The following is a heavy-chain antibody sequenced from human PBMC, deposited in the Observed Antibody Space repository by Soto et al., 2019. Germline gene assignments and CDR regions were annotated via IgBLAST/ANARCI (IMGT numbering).Heavy chain of an antibody. CDR1: GYTFPSYY. CDR3: ARGGRDGYRSPDDY. CDR2: INPSGGGS. Sequence: QVQLVQSGAEVRKPGASVKVSCKTSGYTFPSYYMHWVRQAPGQGLEWMGIINPSGGGSSYAQRCQGSVTRTRDTSTATVYMELSSLRSEATAVYYCARGGRDGYRSPDDYCGQGTLVTVSS. D-gene: IGHD5-12*01. V-gene: IGHV1-46*01. J-gene: IGHJ4*02.